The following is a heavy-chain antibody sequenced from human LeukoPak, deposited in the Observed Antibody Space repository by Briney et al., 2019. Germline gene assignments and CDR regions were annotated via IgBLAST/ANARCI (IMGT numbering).Heavy chain of an antibody. D-gene: IGHD4-17*01. Sequence: PGGSLRLSCAASGFTFSSHSMNWVRQAPGKGLEWVSSISSSSSYIYYADSVKGRFTISRGNSKNTLYLQMDSLRAEDTAVYYCAREDTGRLDYWGQGTLVTVSS. CDR3: AREDTGRLDY. CDR1: GFTFSSHS. V-gene: IGHV3-21*06. CDR2: ISSSSSYI. J-gene: IGHJ4*02.